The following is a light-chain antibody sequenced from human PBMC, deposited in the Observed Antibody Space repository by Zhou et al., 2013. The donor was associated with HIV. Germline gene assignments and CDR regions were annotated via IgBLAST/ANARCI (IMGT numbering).Light chain of an antibody. Sequence: EIVMTQSSATLSVSPGERATLSCWASQSIDSGHLAWYQQRPGQTPRLLFSDASTRAAGIPDRFSGSGSGTDFTLTISRLESEDFAVYYCQYHATSPLMCGFGQGTRLEIK. CDR2: DAS. J-gene: IGKJ2*04. CDR3: QYHATSPLMCG. CDR1: QSIDSGH. V-gene: IGKV3-20*01.